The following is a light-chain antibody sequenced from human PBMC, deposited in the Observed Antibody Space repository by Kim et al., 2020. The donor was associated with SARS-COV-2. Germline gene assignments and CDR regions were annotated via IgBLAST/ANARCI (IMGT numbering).Light chain of an antibody. CDR3: QQYKSYPVT. CDR2: DAS. V-gene: IGKV1-5*01. Sequence: SASVGDRVTISCRASQTSNTYLAWYQQKPGKAPKLLISDASSLQSGVPSMFSGSGSGTEFTLTISSLQPDDFATYYCQQYKSYPVTFGQGTKLEIK. CDR1: QTSNTY. J-gene: IGKJ2*01.